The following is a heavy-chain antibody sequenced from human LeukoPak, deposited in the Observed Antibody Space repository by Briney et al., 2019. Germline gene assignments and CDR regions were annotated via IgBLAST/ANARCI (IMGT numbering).Heavy chain of an antibody. V-gene: IGHV4-38-2*01. CDR2: IYHSGST. D-gene: IGHD2-2*01. J-gene: IGHJ4*02. CDR3: ASLQVPAAIGIDY. CDR1: GYSISSGYY. Sequence: SETLSLTCAVCGYSISSGYYWGWIRQPPGKGLEWIGSIYHSGSTYYNPSLKSRVTISVDTSKNQFSLKLSSVTAADTAVYYCASLQVPAAIGIDYWGQGTLVTVSS.